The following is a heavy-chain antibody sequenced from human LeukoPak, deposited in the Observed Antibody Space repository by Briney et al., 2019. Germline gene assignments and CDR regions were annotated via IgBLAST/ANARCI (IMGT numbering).Heavy chain of an antibody. CDR3: ARSRRRPYFDY. CDR2: ISSSGSTI. Sequence: GGSLRLSCAASGFTFSDYYMSWIRQAPGKGLEWVSYISSSGSTIYYADSVKGRFTISRDNAKNSLYLQMDSLRAEDTAVYYCARSRRRPYFDYWGQGTLVTVSS. D-gene: IGHD1-1*01. CDR1: GFTFSDYY. J-gene: IGHJ4*02. V-gene: IGHV3-11*01.